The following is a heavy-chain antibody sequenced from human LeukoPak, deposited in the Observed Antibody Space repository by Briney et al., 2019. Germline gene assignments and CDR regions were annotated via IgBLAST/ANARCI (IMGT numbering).Heavy chain of an antibody. J-gene: IGHJ4*02. CDR1: GFNFNNYW. CDR3: ASKYCGGDCPHDY. V-gene: IGHV3-7*03. Sequence: GGSLRLSCAASGFNFNNYWMSWLRQAPGKGLEWVANIKDDGSEEYYVDSVKGRFTIVRDNAYNSLYLQMNSLRVEDTAVYYCASKYCGGDCPHDYWGQGTLVTVSS. CDR2: IKDDGSEE. D-gene: IGHD2-21*02.